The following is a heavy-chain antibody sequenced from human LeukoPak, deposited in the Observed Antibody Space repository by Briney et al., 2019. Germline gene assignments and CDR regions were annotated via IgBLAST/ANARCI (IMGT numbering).Heavy chain of an antibody. D-gene: IGHD6-19*01. J-gene: IGHJ3*02. CDR1: PTSIFIADYH. V-gene: IGHV4-30-4*01. Sequence: PSQTLSLTCPFSPTSIFIADYHRSSFRQPPGNRLERIGYLYYSGPPYYNPSLMNRVTISEETSKNQFSLTLSSVTAADTAVYYCARPLTSSGPGWVAFDIWGQGTMVTVSS. CDR2: LYYSGPP. CDR3: ARPLTSSGPGWVAFDI.